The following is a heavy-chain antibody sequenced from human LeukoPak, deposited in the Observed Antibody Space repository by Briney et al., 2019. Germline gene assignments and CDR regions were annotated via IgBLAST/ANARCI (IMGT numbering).Heavy chain of an antibody. V-gene: IGHV3-43*02. Sequence: PGGSLRLSCAASGFTFDDYAMHWVRQAPGKGLEWVSLISGDGGSTYYADSVKGRFTISRDNSKNSLYLQMNSLRTEDNALYYCAKVAFAYYYDSSGFTDAFDIWGQGTMITVSS. D-gene: IGHD3-22*01. CDR1: GFTFDDYA. CDR3: AKVAFAYYYDSSGFTDAFDI. CDR2: ISGDGGST. J-gene: IGHJ3*02.